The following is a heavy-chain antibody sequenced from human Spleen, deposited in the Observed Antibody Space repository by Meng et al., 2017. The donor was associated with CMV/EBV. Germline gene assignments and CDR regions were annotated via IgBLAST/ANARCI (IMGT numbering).Heavy chain of an antibody. CDR2: IRYDGSNK. CDR3: ARWGKNCTTTICYDNYDMDV. J-gene: IGHJ6*02. V-gene: IGHV3-30*02. D-gene: IGHD2-2*01. CDR1: GFTFSSYG. Sequence: LSLTCAASGFTFSSYGMHWVRQAPGKGLEWVAFIRYDGSNKYYADSVKGRFTISRDNSKNTLYLQMNSLRVEDTAVYYCARWGKNCTTTICYDNYDMDVWGPGTTVTVSS.